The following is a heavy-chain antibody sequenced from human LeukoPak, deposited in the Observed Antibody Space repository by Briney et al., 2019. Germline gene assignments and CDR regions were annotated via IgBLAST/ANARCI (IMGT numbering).Heavy chain of an antibody. Sequence: SETLSLTCTVSGGSISNKYWSWIRQPPGKGLEWIGYIYYSGSTNYNPSLKSRVTISVDTSKNQFSLKLSSVTAADTAVYYCARAITELLLDYWGQGTLVTVSS. CDR2: IYYSGST. D-gene: IGHD5-24*01. J-gene: IGHJ4*02. V-gene: IGHV4-59*01. CDR1: GGSISNKY. CDR3: ARAITELLLDY.